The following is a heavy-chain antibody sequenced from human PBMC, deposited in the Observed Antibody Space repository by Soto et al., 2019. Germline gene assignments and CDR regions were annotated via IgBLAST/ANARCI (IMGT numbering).Heavy chain of an antibody. CDR2: ISYSGSA. V-gene: IGHV4-30-4*01. Sequence: QVQLQESGPGLVKPSQTLSLTCTVSGGSISSGNYYWSWIRQPPGKGLEWIGFISYSGSAYYNPSHKSRVTISVDPSTTRFSLNLSFVTAADTAVYYCATMGTPATGLYYFDFWGQGTLFTVSS. J-gene: IGHJ4*02. CDR3: ATMGTPATGLYYFDF. CDR1: GGSISSGNYY. D-gene: IGHD2-15*01.